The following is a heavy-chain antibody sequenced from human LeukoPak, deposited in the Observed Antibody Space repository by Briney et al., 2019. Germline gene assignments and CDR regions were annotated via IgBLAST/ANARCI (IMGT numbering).Heavy chain of an antibody. V-gene: IGHV1-8*01. CDR2: MNPNSGNT. J-gene: IGHJ4*02. Sequence: ASVKVSCKASRYTFTSYDINWVRQATGQGLEWMGWMNPNSGNTGYAQKFQGRVTMTRNTSISTAYMELSSLRSEDTAVYYCARDLPNWNYVLLDYWGQGTLVTVSS. CDR3: ARDLPNWNYVLLDY. CDR1: RYTFTSYD. D-gene: IGHD1-7*01.